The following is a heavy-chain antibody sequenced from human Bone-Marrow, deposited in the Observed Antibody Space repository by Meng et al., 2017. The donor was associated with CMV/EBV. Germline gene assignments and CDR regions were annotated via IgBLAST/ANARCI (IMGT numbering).Heavy chain of an antibody. CDR3: ARGASSSWYGFLGFVDSGYYYYGMDV. V-gene: IGHV1-8*01. Sequence: ASVKVSCKASGYTFTSYDINWVRQATGQGLEWMGWMNPNSGNTGYAQKFQGRVTMTRNTSISTAYMELSSLRSDDTAVYYCARGASSSWYGFLGFVDSGYYYYGMDVWGQGNTVTVSS. D-gene: IGHD6-13*01. CDR2: MNPNSGNT. CDR1: GYTFTSYD. J-gene: IGHJ6*02.